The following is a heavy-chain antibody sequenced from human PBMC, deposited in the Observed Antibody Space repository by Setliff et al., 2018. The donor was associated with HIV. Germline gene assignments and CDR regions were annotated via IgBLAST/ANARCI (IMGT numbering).Heavy chain of an antibody. V-gene: IGHV4-34*01. CDR1: GASLSPYF. CDR3: VRGANFYTPRKRIFDY. CDR2: ISHNGGF. Sequence: SETLSLTCAVYGASLSPYFWHWIRQSPGKGLEWIGEISHNGGFNYSPSLESRLTMSVDTPRNQVSLNLSAVTAADTAIYYCVRGANFYTPRKRIFDYWGQGMSVTVSS. D-gene: IGHD3-3*01. J-gene: IGHJ4*02.